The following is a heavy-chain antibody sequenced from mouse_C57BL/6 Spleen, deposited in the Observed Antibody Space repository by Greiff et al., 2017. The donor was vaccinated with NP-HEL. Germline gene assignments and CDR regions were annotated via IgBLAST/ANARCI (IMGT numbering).Heavy chain of an antibody. V-gene: IGHV5-17*01. D-gene: IGHD2-4*01. Sequence: EVKVVESGGGLVKPGGSLKLSCAASGFTFSDYGMHWVRQAPEKGLEWVAYISSGSSTIYYADTVKGRFTISRDNAKNTLFLQMTSLRSEDTAMYYCARGGLRSYWYFDVWGTGTTVTVSS. CDR3: ARGGLRSYWYFDV. CDR2: ISSGSSTI. J-gene: IGHJ1*03. CDR1: GFTFSDYG.